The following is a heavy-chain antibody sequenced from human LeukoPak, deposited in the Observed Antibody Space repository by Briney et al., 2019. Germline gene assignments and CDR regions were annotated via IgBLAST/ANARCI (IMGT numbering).Heavy chain of an antibody. D-gene: IGHD1-26*01. V-gene: IGHV3-23*01. CDR2: ISGSGPST. Sequence: GGSLRLSCAASGFTFQNYAMSWVRQAPGKGLEWASSISGSGPSTDYADSVKGRFTISRDNSKNTLYLQMNSLRAEDTAVYYCAKLTAVGATENIDYWGQGTLVTVSS. J-gene: IGHJ4*02. CDR3: AKLTAVGATENIDY. CDR1: GFTFQNYA.